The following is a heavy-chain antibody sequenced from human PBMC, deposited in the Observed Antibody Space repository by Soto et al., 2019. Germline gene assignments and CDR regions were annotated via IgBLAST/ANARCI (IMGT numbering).Heavy chain of an antibody. Sequence: QVQLVQSGAEVKKPGSSVKVSCKASGGSFSTYSISWVRQAPGQGLEWMGGIIPIFGTSNYAQKFQGRVTITEDKSTNTAYMELSSLRSEDTAVYYCAITYGDYVVGAFDIWGQGTMVTVSS. J-gene: IGHJ3*02. V-gene: IGHV1-69*06. CDR1: GGSFSTYS. D-gene: IGHD4-17*01. CDR2: IIPIFGTS. CDR3: AITYGDYVVGAFDI.